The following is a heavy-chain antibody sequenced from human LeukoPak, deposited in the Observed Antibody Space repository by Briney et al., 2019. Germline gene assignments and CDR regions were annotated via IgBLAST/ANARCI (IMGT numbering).Heavy chain of an antibody. CDR3: ARGLYYYDSSGYFDFDY. CDR2: ISYDGSNK. CDR1: GFTFGSYG. D-gene: IGHD3-22*01. J-gene: IGHJ4*02. Sequence: GGSLRLSCAASGFTFGSYGMHWIRQAPGKGLEWVAVISYDGSNKYYADSVKGRFTISRDNSKNTLYLQMNSLRAEDTAVYYCARGLYYYDSSGYFDFDYWGQGTLVTVSS. V-gene: IGHV3-30*03.